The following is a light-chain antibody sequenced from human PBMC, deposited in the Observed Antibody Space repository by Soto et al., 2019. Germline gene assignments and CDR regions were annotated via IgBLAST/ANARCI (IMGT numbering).Light chain of an antibody. Sequence: QSVLTQSPSMSAAPGQKVTISCSGSSPNIENNYVSWYQQLPGTAPKLLIYENNKRPSGIPDRFSGSKSGTSATLGITGLQTGDEADYYCGTWDSSLSAGVFGGGTKLTVL. J-gene: IGLJ3*02. CDR2: ENN. CDR1: SPNIENNY. CDR3: GTWDSSLSAGV. V-gene: IGLV1-51*02.